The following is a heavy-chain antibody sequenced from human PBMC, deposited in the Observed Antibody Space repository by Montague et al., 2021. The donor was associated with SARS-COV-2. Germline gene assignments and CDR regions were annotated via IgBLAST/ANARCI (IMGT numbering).Heavy chain of an antibody. D-gene: IGHD5-18*01. CDR3: AREYRIELWQTNWYFGL. CDR1: GGSISGYY. J-gene: IGHJ2*01. Sequence: SETLSLTCSVSGGSISGYYWSWIRQPPGKGLEWIGYIYHSGNTNYNPSLKSRVSISVDTPKNQFSLRLSSVTAADTAVYYCAREYRIELWQTNWYFGLWGRGTLVTVSS. V-gene: IGHV4-59*01. CDR2: IYHSGNT.